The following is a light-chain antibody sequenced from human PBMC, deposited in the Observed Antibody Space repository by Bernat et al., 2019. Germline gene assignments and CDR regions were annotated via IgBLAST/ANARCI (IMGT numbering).Light chain of an antibody. CDR1: QSISTF. CDR3: QQSYTTPLT. V-gene: IGKV1-39*01. CDR2: TAS. Sequence: DVQMTQSPSSLSASIGDRVTVTYRASQSISTFLNWYQHKPGRAPKLLIHTASSLQSGVPSRFSGSGSGTDFTLTISSLQPEDFATYYCQQSYTTPLTFGGGTKVEIK. J-gene: IGKJ4*01.